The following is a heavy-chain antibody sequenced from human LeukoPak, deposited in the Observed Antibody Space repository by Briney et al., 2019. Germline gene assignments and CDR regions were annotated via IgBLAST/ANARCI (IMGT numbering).Heavy chain of an antibody. Sequence: KPSETLSLTCAVNGGSFSGNYWTLIRQSTGKGLEWIGEISHSGDITNYNPSLKSRVAISVDPSHSQFSPEVASVTRADTGVLYCARVPDIIARPCDSWGPGTQVIVSS. V-gene: IGHV4-34*01. J-gene: IGHJ4*02. D-gene: IGHD2-21*01. CDR2: ISHSGDIT. CDR3: ARVPDIIARPCDS. CDR1: GGSFSGNY.